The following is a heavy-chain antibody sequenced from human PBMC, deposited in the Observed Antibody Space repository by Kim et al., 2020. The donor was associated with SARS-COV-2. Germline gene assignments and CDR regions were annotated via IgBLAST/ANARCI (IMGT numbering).Heavy chain of an antibody. D-gene: IGHD3-16*01. V-gene: IGHV3-30*18. CDR1: GFTFSSYG. CDR3: AKGGVTPKYFDY. Sequence: GGSLRLSCAASGFTFSSYGMHWVRQAPGKGLEWVAVISYDGSNKYYADSVKGRFTISRDNSKNTLYLQMNSLRAEDTAVYYCAKGGVTPKYFDYWGQGTLVTVSS. J-gene: IGHJ4*02. CDR2: ISYDGSNK.